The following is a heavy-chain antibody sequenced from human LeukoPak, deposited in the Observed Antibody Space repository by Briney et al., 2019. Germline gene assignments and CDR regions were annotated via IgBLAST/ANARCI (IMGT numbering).Heavy chain of an antibody. Sequence: GGSLRLSCAASGSTFSSYWMSWVRQAPGKGLEWVANIKQDGSEKYYVDSVKGRFTISRDNAKNSLYLQMNSLRAEDTAVYYCARDSAAAGTIALNWFDPWGQGTLVTVSS. J-gene: IGHJ5*02. D-gene: IGHD6-13*01. CDR3: ARDSAAAGTIALNWFDP. V-gene: IGHV3-7*01. CDR2: IKQDGSEK. CDR1: GSTFSSYW.